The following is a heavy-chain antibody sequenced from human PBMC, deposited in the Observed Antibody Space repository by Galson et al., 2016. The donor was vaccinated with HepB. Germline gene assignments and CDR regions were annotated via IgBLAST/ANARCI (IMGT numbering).Heavy chain of an antibody. V-gene: IGHV3-15*01. D-gene: IGHD3-3*01. CDR1: GFTFSNAW. J-gene: IGHJ4*02. CDR3: TSLSYDFWSAYYYCDY. CDR2: IKSKTDGGTT. Sequence: SLRLSCAASGFTFSNAWVSWVRQAPGKGLEWVGRIKSKTDGGTTDYAAPVKGRFTISRDDSKNTLYLQMNSLKTEDTAVYYCTSLSYDFWSAYYYCDYWGQGTQVTVSS.